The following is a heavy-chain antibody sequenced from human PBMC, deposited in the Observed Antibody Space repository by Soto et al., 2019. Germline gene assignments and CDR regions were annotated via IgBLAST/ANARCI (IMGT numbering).Heavy chain of an antibody. CDR2: VKGKSDGGTA. V-gene: IGHV3-15*07. D-gene: IGHD1-1*01. Sequence: GGSLRLSCVVSSVTFSKTWMNWVRQAPGKGLEWVGRVKGKSDGGTADYDAPVQGRFTVSRDDSEDTLYLQMNSLKAEDTAVYYCVYNMDVWGQGTTVTVSS. CDR3: VYNMDV. CDR1: SVTFSKTW. J-gene: IGHJ6*02.